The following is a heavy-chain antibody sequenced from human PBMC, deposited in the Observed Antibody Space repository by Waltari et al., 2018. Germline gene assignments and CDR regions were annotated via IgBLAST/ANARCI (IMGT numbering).Heavy chain of an antibody. J-gene: IGHJ4*02. CDR3: AKGGYGNNPLAY. CDR2: LSAGGGTT. D-gene: IGHD4-17*01. CDR1: GFTFSRSA. Sequence: EDKLLESGGGLVQTGGSLRLSGAASGFTFSRSATSWVRQAPGKGLEWISGLSAGGGTTYHADSVKGRFAISRDNPKNTLYLRMNSLRAEDTAVYYCAKGGYGNNPLAYWGQGTLVTVSS. V-gene: IGHV3-23*01.